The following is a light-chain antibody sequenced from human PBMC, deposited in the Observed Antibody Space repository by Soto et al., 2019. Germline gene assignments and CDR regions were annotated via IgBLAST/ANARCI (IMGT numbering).Light chain of an antibody. J-gene: IGKJ1*01. CDR3: QQYGSSPPWT. CDR2: GAS. CDR1: QRVNTN. V-gene: IGKV3-20*01. Sequence: EIVLTQSPATLSVSPGERATLCCRTSQRVNTNLAWYQQKPGQAPRLLIYGASTRATGIPDRFSGSGPGADFTLSISRLEPEDFAVYYCQQYGSSPPWTFGQGTKVDIK.